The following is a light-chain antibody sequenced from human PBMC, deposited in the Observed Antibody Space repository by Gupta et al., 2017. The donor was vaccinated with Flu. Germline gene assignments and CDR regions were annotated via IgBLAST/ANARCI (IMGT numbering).Light chain of an antibody. J-gene: IGLJ2*01. Sequence: KTARITCGGNNIGSKSVHWYQQKPGQAPVLVVYDESDRPSGIPERFSGSNSGNTATLTISRVEAGDEADYYWQVSDNSSDLPWVFGGGTKLTVL. CDR2: DES. CDR3: QVSDNSSDLPWV. CDR1: NIGSKS. V-gene: IGLV3-21*03.